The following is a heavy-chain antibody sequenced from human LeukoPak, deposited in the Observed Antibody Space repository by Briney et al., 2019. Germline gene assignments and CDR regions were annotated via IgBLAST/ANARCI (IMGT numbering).Heavy chain of an antibody. CDR1: GGSISSGGYS. V-gene: IGHV4-30-2*01. J-gene: IGHJ5*02. D-gene: IGHD2-15*01. Sequence: SETLSLTCVVSGGSISSGGYSWSWIRQPPGKGLEWIGYIYHSGSTYYNPSLKSRVTISVDRSRNQFSLKLSSVTAADTAVYYCARAVVVAATPSNWFDPWGQGTLVTVSS. CDR2: IYHSGST. CDR3: ARAVVVAATPSNWFDP.